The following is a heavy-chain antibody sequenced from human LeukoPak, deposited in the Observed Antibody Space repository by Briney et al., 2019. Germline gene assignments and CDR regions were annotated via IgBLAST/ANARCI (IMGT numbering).Heavy chain of an antibody. Sequence: GRSLRLSCAASGFTFDDYAMHWVRQAPGKGLEWVSGISWNSGSIGYAGSVKGRFTISRDNAKNSLYLQMNSLRAEDTAVYYCARQGYYDILTGTVDVWGQGTTVTVSS. D-gene: IGHD3-9*01. CDR2: ISWNSGSI. J-gene: IGHJ6*02. V-gene: IGHV3-9*01. CDR1: GFTFDDYA. CDR3: ARQGYYDILTGTVDV.